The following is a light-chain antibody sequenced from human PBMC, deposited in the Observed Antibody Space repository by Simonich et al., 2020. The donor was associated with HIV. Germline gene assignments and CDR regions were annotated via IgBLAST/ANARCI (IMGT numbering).Light chain of an antibody. Sequence: NFMLTQPHSVSESPGKTVTISCTRSSGSIASNYVQWYQQRPGSSPTPVIYEDNQRPSGVPDRFSGSIDSSSNSASLTISGLKTEDKADYYCQSYDSSNVVFGGGTKLTVL. CDR1: SGSIASNY. CDR3: QSYDSSNVV. J-gene: IGLJ2*01. CDR2: EDN. V-gene: IGLV6-57*01.